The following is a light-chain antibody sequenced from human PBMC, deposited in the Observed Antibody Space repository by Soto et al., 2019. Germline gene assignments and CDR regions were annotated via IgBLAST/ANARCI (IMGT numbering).Light chain of an antibody. CDR1: SSNIGAHYD. V-gene: IGLV1-40*01. CDR2: RNS. Sequence: QSVLTQPPSVSGAPGQRVTISCTGSSSNIGAHYDVHWYQQLPGTAPKLHIYRNSNRPSGVPDRFSGSKSGTSASLAIAGLQAEDEADYYCAAWDDSLNGNVFGTGTKLTVL. J-gene: IGLJ1*01. CDR3: AAWDDSLNGNV.